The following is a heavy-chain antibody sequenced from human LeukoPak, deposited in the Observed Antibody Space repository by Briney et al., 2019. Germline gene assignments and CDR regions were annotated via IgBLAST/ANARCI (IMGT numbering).Heavy chain of an antibody. Sequence: PSETLSLTCAVYGGSFSGYYWSWIRQPPGKGLEWIGEINHSGSTNYNPSLKSRVTISVDTSKNQSSLKLSSVTAADTAVYYCARAVRATMQGPDYWGQGTLVTVSS. CDR2: INHSGST. V-gene: IGHV4-34*01. D-gene: IGHD5-12*01. CDR1: GGSFSGYY. J-gene: IGHJ4*02. CDR3: ARAVRATMQGPDY.